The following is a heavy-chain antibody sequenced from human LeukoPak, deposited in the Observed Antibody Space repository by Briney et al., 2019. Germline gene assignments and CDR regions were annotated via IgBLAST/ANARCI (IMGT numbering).Heavy chain of an antibody. D-gene: IGHD3-22*01. Sequence: PGGSLRLSCAASGFTFSSYAMSWVRQAPGKGLEWVSYISSSSSTIYYADSVKGRFTISRDNAKNSLYLQMNSLRAEDTAVYYCARSTYYYDSSGYYYGSYFDYWGQGTLVTVSS. CDR2: ISSSSSTI. V-gene: IGHV3-48*01. J-gene: IGHJ4*02. CDR3: ARSTYYYDSSGYYYGSYFDY. CDR1: GFTFSSYA.